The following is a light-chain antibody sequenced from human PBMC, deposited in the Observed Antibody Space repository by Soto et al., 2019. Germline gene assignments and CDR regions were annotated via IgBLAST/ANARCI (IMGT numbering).Light chain of an antibody. CDR3: QQYGSSGT. Sequence: IVLPQSPGTLSLSPGERATLSCRASQSVSSSYLAWYQQKPGQAPRLLIYGASSRATGIPDRFSGSGSGTDFTLTISRLEPEDFAVYYCQQYGSSGTFGQGTKVDI. J-gene: IGKJ1*01. CDR2: GAS. V-gene: IGKV3-20*01. CDR1: QSVSSSY.